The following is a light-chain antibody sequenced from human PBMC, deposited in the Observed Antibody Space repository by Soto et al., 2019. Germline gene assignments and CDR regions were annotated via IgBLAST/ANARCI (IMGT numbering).Light chain of an antibody. CDR3: QQYNHYPRT. J-gene: IGKJ1*01. CDR1: QSLSSW. V-gene: IGKV1-5*03. CDR2: QVS. Sequence: DIQMTQSPSTLSASVGDRVTITCRASQSLSSWLAWYQQKPGKAPELLIYQVSTLQSGVPSRFSGSGSGTEFTLTISSLQPDDFATYYCQQYNHYPRTFGQGTKVDIK.